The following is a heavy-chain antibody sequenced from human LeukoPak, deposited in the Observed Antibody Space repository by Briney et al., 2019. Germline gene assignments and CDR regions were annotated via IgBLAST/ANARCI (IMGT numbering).Heavy chain of an antibody. V-gene: IGHV3-9*01. CDR3: ARGLSRYYYGSGSYYAFDI. Sequence: GGSLRLSCAASGFTFDDYAMHWVRQAPGKGLEWVSGISWNSGSIGYADSVKGRFTISRDNAKNSLYLQMNSLRAEDTAVYYCARGLSRYYYGSGSYYAFDIWGQGTMVTVSS. D-gene: IGHD3-10*01. CDR2: ISWNSGSI. J-gene: IGHJ3*02. CDR1: GFTFDDYA.